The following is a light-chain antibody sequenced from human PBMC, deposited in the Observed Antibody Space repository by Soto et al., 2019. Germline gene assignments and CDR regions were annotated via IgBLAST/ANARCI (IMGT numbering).Light chain of an antibody. Sequence: QSVLTQPASVSGSPGQSITISCTGTSSDVGSYNLVSWYQQHPGKAPKLMIYEGTKRPSGVFNRFSGSKSGHTASLTIAGLQAEDEADYYCCSFATGGTSGYVFGSGTKVTVL. CDR2: EGT. V-gene: IGLV2-23*01. J-gene: IGLJ1*01. CDR3: CSFATGGTSGYV. CDR1: SSDVGSYNL.